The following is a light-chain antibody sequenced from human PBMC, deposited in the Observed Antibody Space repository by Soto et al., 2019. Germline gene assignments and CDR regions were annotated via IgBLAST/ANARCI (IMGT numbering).Light chain of an antibody. CDR3: QQYADRPRT. CDR1: QSVSSY. V-gene: IGKV3-15*01. CDR2: DAS. J-gene: IGKJ1*01. Sequence: EIVLTQSPATLSVSPGERATLSCRASQSVSSYLAWYQQKPGQAPRLLIFDASIRVPTTPARFSGSVSGTEFTLTISSLESEDFAVYFCQQYADRPRTFGQGTKVDIK.